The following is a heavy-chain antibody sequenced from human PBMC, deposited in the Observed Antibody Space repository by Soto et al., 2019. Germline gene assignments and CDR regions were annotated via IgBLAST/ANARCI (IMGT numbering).Heavy chain of an antibody. V-gene: IGHV3-33*01. CDR2: IWSDGSKE. D-gene: IGHD2-8*01. CDR3: ARDKGVTCLDT. Sequence: GGSLRLSCAASGLPFSASGTHWVRQAPGKGLEWLAMIWSDGSKEYYADSVQGRFTISRDNSQNMVFLQMDSLRAEDTAVYYCARDKGVTCLDTWGQGNMVTVSS. CDR1: GLPFSASG. J-gene: IGHJ5*02.